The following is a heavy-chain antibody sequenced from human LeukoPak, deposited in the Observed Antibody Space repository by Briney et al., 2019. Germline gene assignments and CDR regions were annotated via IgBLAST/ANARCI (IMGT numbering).Heavy chain of an antibody. J-gene: IGHJ4*02. CDR1: GGSISSSSYY. CDR3: ARQKGGSYGLFDY. CDR2: IYYSGST. D-gene: IGHD1-26*01. Sequence: KPSETLSLTCTVSGGSISSSSYYWGWIRQPPGKGLEWIGSIYYSGSTYSNPSLKSRVTISVDTSKNQFSLKLSSVTAADTAVYYCARQKGGSYGLFDYWGQGTLVTVSS. V-gene: IGHV4-39*01.